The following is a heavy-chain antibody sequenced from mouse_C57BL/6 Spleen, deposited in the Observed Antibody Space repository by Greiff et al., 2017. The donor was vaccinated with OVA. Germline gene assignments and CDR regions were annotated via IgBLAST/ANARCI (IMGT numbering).Heavy chain of an antibody. D-gene: IGHD4-1*01. V-gene: IGHV5-17*01. J-gene: IGHJ3*01. CDR2: LSSGSSTI. CDR3: ARGLGREDWFAY. Sequence: EVQLQESGGGLVKPGGSLKLSCAASGFTFSDYGMHWVRQAPEKGLAWVSYLSSGSSTIHSAATVTGRFPISRDKAKNTLFLQMTSLRSEDTAMYYCARGLGREDWFAYWGQGTLVTVSA. CDR1: GFTFSDYG.